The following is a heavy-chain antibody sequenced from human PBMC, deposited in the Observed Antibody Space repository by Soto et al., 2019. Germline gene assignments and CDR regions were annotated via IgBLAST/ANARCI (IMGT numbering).Heavy chain of an antibody. CDR3: ASGFYYFWTGYYISEKRPTDGRGQADV. CDR2: IIPIFGTA. V-gene: IGHV1-69*13. CDR1: GGNFSSYG. D-gene: IGHD3-3*01. J-gene: IGHJ6*02. Sequence: SVKVSCKASGGNFSSYGNSWVGQAPGKGLEWVGVIIPIFGTANYAHKCKARVTITADESTTTASVEPSSLRSEDPGVQYSASGFYYFWTGYYISEKRPTDGRGQADVWGQGTTVTVSS.